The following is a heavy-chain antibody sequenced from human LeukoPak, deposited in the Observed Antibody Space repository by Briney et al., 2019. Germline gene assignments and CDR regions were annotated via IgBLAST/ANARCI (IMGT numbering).Heavy chain of an antibody. CDR2: IKQDGSEK. V-gene: IGHV3-7*01. J-gene: IGHJ4*02. D-gene: IGHD3-10*01. CDR3: ARDLGIDYGSVDN. Sequence: GGSLRLSCAASGFTFSSYWMSWVRQAPRKGLEWVANIKQDGSEKYYVDSVKGRFTISRDNAKNSLYLQMNSLRAEDTAVYYCARDLGIDYGSVDNWGQGTLVTVSS. CDR1: GFTFSSYW.